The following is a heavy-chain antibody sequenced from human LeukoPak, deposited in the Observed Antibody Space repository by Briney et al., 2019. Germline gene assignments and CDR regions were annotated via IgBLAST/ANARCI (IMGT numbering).Heavy chain of an antibody. CDR2: IDGRGVDI. CDR1: GFTFSTYT. Sequence: GGSLRLSCAASGFTFSTYTMTWVRQAPGKGLECVSTIDGRGVDIYYAGSVKGRFTISRDNSRNTIYLQMNGLRAEDTAFYYCAKDRAGTPWADWGQGTLVTVSS. CDR3: AKDRAGTPWAD. D-gene: IGHD1-1*01. V-gene: IGHV3-23*01. J-gene: IGHJ4*02.